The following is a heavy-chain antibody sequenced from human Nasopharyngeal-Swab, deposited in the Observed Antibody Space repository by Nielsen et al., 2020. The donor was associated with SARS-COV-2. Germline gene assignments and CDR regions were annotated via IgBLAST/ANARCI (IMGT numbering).Heavy chain of an antibody. CDR3: ARVDSSGYYYVWYYGMDV. CDR2: IYYSGST. CDR1: GGSISSYY. V-gene: IGHV4-59*12. Sequence: LRLSYTVSGGSISSYYWSWIRQPPGKGLEWIGYIYYSGSTYYNPSLKSRVTISVDTSKNQFSLKLSSVTAADTAVYYCARVDSSGYYYVWYYGMDVWGQGTTVTVSS. J-gene: IGHJ6*02. D-gene: IGHD3-22*01.